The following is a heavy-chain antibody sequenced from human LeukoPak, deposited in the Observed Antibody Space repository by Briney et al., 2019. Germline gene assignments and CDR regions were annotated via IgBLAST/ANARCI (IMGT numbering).Heavy chain of an antibody. V-gene: IGHV3-21*03. CDR2: ITGTGSQFDDV. Sequence: GGSLRLACAASGFKFSVYSMNWVRQAPGSGLEWVSRITGTGSQFDDVDYADSVRGRFTISRDNAKDSLFLEMSGLRVEDTGIYFCARETGFADAFDFWGRGTLVTVSS. J-gene: IGHJ4*01. CDR3: ARETGFADAFDF. CDR1: GFKFSVYS.